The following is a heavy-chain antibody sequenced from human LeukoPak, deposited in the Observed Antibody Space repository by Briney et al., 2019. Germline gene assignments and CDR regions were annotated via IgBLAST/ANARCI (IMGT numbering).Heavy chain of an antibody. CDR1: GYTFTSYG. Sequence: ASVKVSCKASGYTFTSYGISWVRQAPGQGLEWMGWISAYNGNTNYAQKLQGRVTMTTDTSTSTAYMELRSLRSDDTAVYYCARPRYDSSSYYGTNWFDPWGQGTLVTVSS. V-gene: IGHV1-18*01. CDR2: ISAYNGNT. D-gene: IGHD3-22*01. CDR3: ARPRYDSSSYYGTNWFDP. J-gene: IGHJ5*02.